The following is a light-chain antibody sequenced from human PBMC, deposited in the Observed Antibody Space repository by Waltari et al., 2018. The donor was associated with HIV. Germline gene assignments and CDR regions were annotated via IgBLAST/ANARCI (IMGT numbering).Light chain of an antibody. Sequence: AIQLTQSPSSLSASVGDRVTITFRASQGISRALAWFQQKPGKTPKLLSYDASSLESGVPSRFSGSGSGADFTLTISSLQPEDFATYYCQQFNTYPITFGQGTRLEIK. J-gene: IGKJ5*01. CDR2: DAS. CDR1: QGISRA. V-gene: IGKV1-13*02. CDR3: QQFNTYPIT.